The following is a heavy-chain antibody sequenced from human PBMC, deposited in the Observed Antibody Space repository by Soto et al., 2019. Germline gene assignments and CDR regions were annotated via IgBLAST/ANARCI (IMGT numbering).Heavy chain of an antibody. CDR1: GGSISSGGYY. Sequence: QVQLQESGPGLVKPSQTLSLTCTVSGGSISSGGYYWSWIRQHPGKGLEWIGYIHYSGSSYYNPSLKSRVTISVDTSKNQFSLKLSSVTAAATAVYYCARGGTMIVVVTHDAFDIWGQGTMVTVSS. CDR3: ARGGTMIVVVTHDAFDI. J-gene: IGHJ3*02. CDR2: IHYSGSS. D-gene: IGHD3-22*01. V-gene: IGHV4-31*03.